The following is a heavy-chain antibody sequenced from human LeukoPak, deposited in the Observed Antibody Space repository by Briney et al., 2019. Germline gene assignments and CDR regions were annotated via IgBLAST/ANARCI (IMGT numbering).Heavy chain of an antibody. J-gene: IGHJ2*01. V-gene: IGHV4-39*01. CDR2: IYYSGST. Sequence: PSETLSLTCPVSGGSIINRSYYWGWIRQPPGKGLEWIGIIYYSGSTDYNPPLKSRVTISVDTSKNQFSLNVRTVTGADTAMYYCALGYTTGWYYFDLWGRGTLVTVSS. CDR1: GGSIINRSYY. CDR3: ALGYTTGWYYFDL. D-gene: IGHD6-19*01.